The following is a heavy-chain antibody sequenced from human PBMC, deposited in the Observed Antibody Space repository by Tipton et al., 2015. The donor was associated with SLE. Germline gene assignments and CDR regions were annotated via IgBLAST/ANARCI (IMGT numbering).Heavy chain of an antibody. Sequence: TLSLTCAVYGGSFSGYYWSWIRQPPGKGLEGIGEINHSGSTNYNPSLKSRVTISVDTSKNQFSLKLSSVTAADTAVYYCARVGHPRDYGMDVWGQGTMVTVSS. CDR3: ARVGHPRDYGMDV. V-gene: IGHV4-34*01. D-gene: IGHD3-16*01. CDR1: GGSFSGYY. CDR2: INHSGST. J-gene: IGHJ6*02.